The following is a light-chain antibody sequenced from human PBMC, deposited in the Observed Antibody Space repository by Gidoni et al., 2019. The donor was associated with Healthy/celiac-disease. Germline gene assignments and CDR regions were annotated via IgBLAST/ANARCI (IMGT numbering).Light chain of an antibody. CDR3: QQSYSTPIT. Sequence: DIQMTQSPSSLSASVGDRVTITFRASQSISSYLNWYQQKPGKAPKLLIYAASSLQSGVPSRFSGSGSCTDFTLTISSRQPEDFATYYCQQSYSTPITFGQGTRLEIK. J-gene: IGKJ5*01. CDR2: AAS. V-gene: IGKV1-39*01. CDR1: QSISSY.